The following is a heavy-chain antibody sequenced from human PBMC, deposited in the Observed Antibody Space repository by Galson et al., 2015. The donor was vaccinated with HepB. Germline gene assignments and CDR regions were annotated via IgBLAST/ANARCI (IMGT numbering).Heavy chain of an antibody. CDR2: ISVSGGSP. Sequence: SLRLSCAASGFTFSSYAMSWVRQAPGKGLEWVSAISVSGGSPYYADSVKGRFTISRDNSKNTLYLQMNSLKAEDTAVYYCAKGGYCSSTSCPYYYYYYIDVWGKGTTVTVSS. CDR3: AKGGYCSSTSCPYYYYYYIDV. J-gene: IGHJ6*03. D-gene: IGHD2-2*01. CDR1: GFTFSSYA. V-gene: IGHV3-23*01.